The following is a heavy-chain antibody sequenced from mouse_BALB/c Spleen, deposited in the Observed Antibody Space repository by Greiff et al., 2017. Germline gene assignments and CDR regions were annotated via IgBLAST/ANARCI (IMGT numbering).Heavy chain of an antibody. CDR3: AELTGNAMDY. J-gene: IGHJ4*01. CDR1: GYTFTSYW. CDR2: IDPSDSYT. D-gene: IGHD4-1*01. V-gene: IGHV1-69*02. Sequence: QVQLQQPGAELVKPGASVKLSCTASGYTFTSYWMHWVKQRPGQGLEWIGEIDPSDSYTNYNQKFKGKATLTVDKSSSTAYMQLSSLTSEDSAVYYCAELTGNAMDYWGQGTSVTVSS.